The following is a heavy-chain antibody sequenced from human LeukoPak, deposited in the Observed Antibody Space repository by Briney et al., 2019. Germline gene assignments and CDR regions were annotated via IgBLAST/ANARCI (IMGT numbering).Heavy chain of an antibody. CDR1: GGSISSNTYY. CDR3: ARQSGYHYGSGSRYYFDY. V-gene: IGHV4-39*01. J-gene: IGHJ4*02. D-gene: IGHD3-10*01. CDR2: IYYSGST. Sequence: PSETLSLTCTVSGGSISSNTYYWGWIRQPPGKGLEWIGSIYYSGSTYYNPSLKSRVTISVDTSKNQFSLKLSSVTAADTAVYYCARQSGYHYGSGSRYYFDYWGQGTLVTVSS.